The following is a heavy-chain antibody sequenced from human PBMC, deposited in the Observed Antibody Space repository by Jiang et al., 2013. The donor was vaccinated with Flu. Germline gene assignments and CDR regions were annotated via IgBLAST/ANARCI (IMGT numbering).Heavy chain of an antibody. CDR3: ARVEYSREIDY. D-gene: IGHD6-6*01. Sequence: LLKPSETLSLTCAVYGGSFSGYYWSWIRQPPGKGLEWIGEINHSGSTNYNPSLKSRVTISVDTSKNQFSLKLSSVTAADTAVYYCARVEYSREIDYWGQGNPGHRLL. CDR2: INHSGST. CDR1: GGSFSGYY. J-gene: IGHJ4*02. V-gene: IGHV4-34*01.